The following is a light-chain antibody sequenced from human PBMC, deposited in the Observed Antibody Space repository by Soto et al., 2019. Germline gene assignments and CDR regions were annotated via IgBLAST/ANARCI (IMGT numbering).Light chain of an antibody. CDR3: QQRNSYPRT. Sequence: DIQLTQSPSFLSASVGDTVTITCRARQGINIFLAWFQQKPGKAPNLLISAAPTLQSCVPSRFSGSGSEKAFTLTITSLPPEDSATYYCQQRNSYPRTFGQGTNVEIK. CDR1: QGINIF. V-gene: IGKV1-9*01. J-gene: IGKJ2*01. CDR2: AAP.